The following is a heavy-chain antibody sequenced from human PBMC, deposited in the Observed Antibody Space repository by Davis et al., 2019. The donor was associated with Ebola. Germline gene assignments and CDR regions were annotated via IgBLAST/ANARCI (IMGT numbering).Heavy chain of an antibody. D-gene: IGHD3-10*01. CDR1: GFTFNIFD. CDR2: VRSHGSDD. CDR3: TRYLPVRGVTGDYGMDV. Sequence: GESLKISCAASGFTFNIFDMHWVRQAPGRGLEWVAFVRSHGSDDHYSDSVKGRFTISRDNSKNTLYLQMNSLRAEDTAVYYCTRYLPVRGVTGDYGMDVWGKGTTVTVSS. V-gene: IGHV3-30*02. J-gene: IGHJ6*04.